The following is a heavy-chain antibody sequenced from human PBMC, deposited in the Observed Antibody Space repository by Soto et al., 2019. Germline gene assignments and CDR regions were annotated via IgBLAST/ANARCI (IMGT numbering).Heavy chain of an antibody. V-gene: IGHV4-59*08. CDR2: IYYSGST. CDR1: GGSISNYY. J-gene: IGHJ3*02. CDR3: ARRWGGTFDI. D-gene: IGHD3-10*01. Sequence: QVQLQESGLGLVKPSETLSLTCTVSGGSISNYYWSWIRQPPGKGLEWIGYIYYSGSTNYNPSLKSRVTISVDTSKNQFSLKLSSVTAADTAVYYCARRWGGTFDIWGQGTMVTVSS.